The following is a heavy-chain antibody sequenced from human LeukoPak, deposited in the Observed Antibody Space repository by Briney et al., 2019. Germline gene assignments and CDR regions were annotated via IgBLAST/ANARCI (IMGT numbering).Heavy chain of an antibody. CDR2: IYYSGST. D-gene: IGHD3-10*01. CDR1: GGSISSYY. J-gene: IGHJ4*02. V-gene: IGHV4-59*01. Sequence: SETLSLTCTVSGGSISSYYWSWIRQPPGKGLEWIGYIYYSGSTSYNPSLKRRVTISVDTSKNQFSLKLRSVTAADTAVYYCASSARFGLDYWGQGTLVTVSS. CDR3: ASSARFGLDY.